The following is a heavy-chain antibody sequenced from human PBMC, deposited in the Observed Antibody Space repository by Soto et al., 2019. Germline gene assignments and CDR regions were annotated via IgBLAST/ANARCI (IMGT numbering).Heavy chain of an antibody. CDR1: GFTFSSYG. CDR2: LWYDGSNK. D-gene: IGHD1-26*01. J-gene: IGHJ4*02. CDR3: ARESGSYHLDS. Sequence: QVQLVESGGGVVQPGRSLRLSCAASGFTFSSYGMHWVRQAPGKGLEWVAALWYDGSNKYYADSVKGRFTISRDNSKNTLYLQMNSLRAEDTAIYYCARESGSYHLDSWGRGTLVTVSS. V-gene: IGHV3-33*01.